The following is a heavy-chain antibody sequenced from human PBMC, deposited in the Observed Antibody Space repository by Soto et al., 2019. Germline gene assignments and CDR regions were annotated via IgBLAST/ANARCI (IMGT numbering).Heavy chain of an antibody. CDR2: IRGGGGNK. CDR3: AKFRDGPFGY. D-gene: IGHD3-10*01. J-gene: IGHJ1*01. Sequence: PGGSLRVSCAASGFTFSSYAMHWVRQAPGKGLEWVSAIRGGGGNKYYADSVKGRFTISRDNSKNTLYLQMNSLRAEDTAVYYCAKFRDGPFGYWGQGTLVIVSS. V-gene: IGHV3-23*01. CDR1: GFTFSSYA.